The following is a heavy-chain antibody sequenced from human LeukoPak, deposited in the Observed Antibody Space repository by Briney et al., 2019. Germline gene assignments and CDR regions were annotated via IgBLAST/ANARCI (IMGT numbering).Heavy chain of an antibody. CDR1: GFTFSSYW. V-gene: IGHV3-74*01. Sequence: GGSLRLSCAASGFTFSSYWMHWVRQAPGKGLVWVSRINSDGSSTSYADSVKGRFTISRDNAKNTLYLQMNSLRAEDTAVYYCARGTHYYDSSGADAFDIWGQGTMVTVSS. CDR2: INSDGSST. CDR3: ARGTHYYDSSGADAFDI. J-gene: IGHJ3*02. D-gene: IGHD3-22*01.